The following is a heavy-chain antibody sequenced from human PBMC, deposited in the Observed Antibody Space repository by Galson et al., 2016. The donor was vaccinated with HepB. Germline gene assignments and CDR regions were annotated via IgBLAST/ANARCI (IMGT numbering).Heavy chain of an antibody. Sequence: SLRLSCATSGFTFSSFGFHWVRQAPGKGLEWVSGIKGSGIDNTYYADSVKGRFTISRDNSKNTLHLQMNGLRAEDTAVYYCAKALAAGYDFWSGHADYFDFWGQGTLVTVSS. CDR1: GFTFSSFG. D-gene: IGHD3-3*01. CDR2: IKGSGIDNT. J-gene: IGHJ4*02. V-gene: IGHV3-23*01. CDR3: AKALAAGYDFWSGHADYFDF.